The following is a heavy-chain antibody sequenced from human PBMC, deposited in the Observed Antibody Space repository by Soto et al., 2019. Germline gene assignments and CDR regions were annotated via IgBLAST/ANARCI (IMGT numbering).Heavy chain of an antibody. J-gene: IGHJ4*02. V-gene: IGHV3-23*01. D-gene: IGHD2-8*01. CDR3: AKEIFAAAYAATSAFDL. CDR1: GLTFSSHA. CDR2: VDGSGGDT. Sequence: GGSLRHSWAASGLTFSSHAMGWLRQATGTGPEWVAFVDGSGGDTSYADSVKGRFTISRDNSDNSLYLDMNSLRAEDTGRYFCAKEIFAAAYAATSAFDLWGQGTLVTVSS.